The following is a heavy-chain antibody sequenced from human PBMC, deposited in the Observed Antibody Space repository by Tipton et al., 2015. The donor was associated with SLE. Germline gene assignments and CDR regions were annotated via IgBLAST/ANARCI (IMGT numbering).Heavy chain of an antibody. CDR2: IRGSGVGT. J-gene: IGHJ4*02. V-gene: IGHV3-23*01. CDR3: ARDIDLLGIGFDY. Sequence: GSLRLSCAASGFSLTTYDMNWVRQAPGKGLEWVSSIRGSGVGTYYADSVKGRFTISRDNSKNTLYLQMNSLRAEDTAVYYCARDIDLLGIGFDYWGQGTLVTVSS. D-gene: IGHD7-27*01. CDR1: GFSLTTYD.